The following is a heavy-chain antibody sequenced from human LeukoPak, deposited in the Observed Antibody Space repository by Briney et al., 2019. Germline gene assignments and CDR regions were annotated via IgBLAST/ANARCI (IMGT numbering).Heavy chain of an antibody. V-gene: IGHV3-7*03. D-gene: IGHD6-19*01. J-gene: IGHJ4*02. Sequence: PGGSLRLSCAASGFIFSDYYMSWVRQAPGKGLEWVANIKQDGSEKYYVDSVKGRFTISRDNAKNSLYLQMNSLRAEDTALYYCAKDISRIAVAGTPDYWGQGTLVTVSS. CDR3: AKDISRIAVAGTPDY. CDR2: IKQDGSEK. CDR1: GFIFSDYY.